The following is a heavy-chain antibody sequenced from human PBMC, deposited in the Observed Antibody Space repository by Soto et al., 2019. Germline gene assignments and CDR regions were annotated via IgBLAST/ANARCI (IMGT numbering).Heavy chain of an antibody. D-gene: IGHD4-4*01. CDR1: GFTFSSYW. V-gene: IGHV3-74*01. CDR3: ARDSNSRGYNWFDP. CDR2: INSDGSST. Sequence: EVQLVESGGGLVQPGGSLRLSCAASGFTFSSYWMHWVRQAPGKGLVWVSRINSDGSSTSYADSVKGRFTISRDNAKNPLYLQMNSLRAEDTAVYYCARDSNSRGYNWFDPWGQGTLVTVSS. J-gene: IGHJ5*02.